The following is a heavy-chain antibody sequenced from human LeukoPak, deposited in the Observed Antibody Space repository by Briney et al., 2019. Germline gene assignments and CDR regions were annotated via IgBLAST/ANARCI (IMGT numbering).Heavy chain of an antibody. D-gene: IGHD3-22*01. Sequence: SQTLSLTCTVSGGSISSGDYYWSWIRQPPGKGLEWVGSIYYSGSTYYNPSLKSRVTISVDTSKNQFFLKLSSVTAADTAVYYCARTLDSQYYFDSTGLWFDPWGQGTLVTVSS. CDR1: GGSISSGDYY. CDR3: ARTLDSQYYFDSTGLWFDP. CDR2: IYYSGST. V-gene: IGHV4-30-4*01. J-gene: IGHJ5*02.